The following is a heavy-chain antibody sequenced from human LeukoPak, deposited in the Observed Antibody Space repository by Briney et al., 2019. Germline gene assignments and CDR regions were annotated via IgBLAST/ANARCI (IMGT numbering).Heavy chain of an antibody. CDR3: AKGLLSGSGSYGDY. CDR1: GFTFRNYA. D-gene: IGHD3-10*01. V-gene: IGHV3-23*01. Sequence: GGSLRLSCAASGFTFRNYAMSWVRQAPGKGLEWVSVISGSGGSTYYADSVKGRFTISRDNSKNTLHLQVNSLRAEDMATYYCAKGLLSGSGSYGDYWGQGTLVTVSS. J-gene: IGHJ4*02. CDR2: ISGSGGST.